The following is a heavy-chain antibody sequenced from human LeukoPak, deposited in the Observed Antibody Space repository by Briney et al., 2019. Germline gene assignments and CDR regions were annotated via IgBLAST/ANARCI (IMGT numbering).Heavy chain of an antibody. D-gene: IGHD6-19*01. J-gene: IGHJ4*02. CDR1: GFTFSDYF. V-gene: IGHV3-48*01. CDR3: ARGDSGFDY. Sequence: GGSLRLSCAASGFTFSDYFMNWVRQAPGEGREWVSYISRSSGGISYADSVKGRSTISSDNAQNSLYLQMNSLRAEDTAVYYCARGDSGFDYWGKGALVTVSS. CDR2: ISRSSGGI.